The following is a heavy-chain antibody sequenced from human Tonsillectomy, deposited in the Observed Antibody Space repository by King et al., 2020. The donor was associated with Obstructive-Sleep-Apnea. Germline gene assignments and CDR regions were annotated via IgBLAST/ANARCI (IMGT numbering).Heavy chain of an antibody. J-gene: IGHJ5*02. CDR2: IYYSGST. CDR1: GGSISSSSYY. Sequence: QLQESGPGLVKPSETLSLTCTVSGGSISSSSYYWGWIRQPPGKGLEWIGSIYYSGSTYYNPSLKSRVTISVDTSKNQFSLKLTSVTAADTAVYYCARETFTVFRFWEFGWFDPWGQGTLVTVSS. D-gene: IGHD3-3*01. V-gene: IGHV4-39*07. CDR3: ARETFTVFRFWEFGWFDP.